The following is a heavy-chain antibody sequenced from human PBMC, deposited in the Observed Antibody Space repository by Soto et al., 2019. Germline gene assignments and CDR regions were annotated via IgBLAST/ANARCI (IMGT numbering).Heavy chain of an antibody. D-gene: IGHD1-1*01. J-gene: IGHJ4*02. V-gene: IGHV1-18*01. CDR1: GYTFTSYG. CDR3: ARGTDGDY. Sequence: QVHLVQSGAEVKKPGASVKVYCKGSGYTFTSYGITWVRQAPGQGLEWMGWISAHNGNTDYAQKLQGRATVTRHTTTSTAYMELRSLRSNHTAAYYCARGTDGDYWGQGALVTVSS. CDR2: ISAHNGNT.